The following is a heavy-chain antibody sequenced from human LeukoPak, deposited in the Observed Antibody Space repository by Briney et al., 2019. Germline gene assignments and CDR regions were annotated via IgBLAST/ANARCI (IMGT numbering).Heavy chain of an antibody. J-gene: IGHJ4*02. CDR3: ARSIVLRYFDWLSY. CDR2: INPNSGGT. Sequence: GASVKVSCKASGYTFTGYYMHWVRQAPGQGLEWMGWINPNSGGTNYAQKFQGRVTMTRGTSISTAYMELSRLRSDDTAVYYCARSIVLRYFDWLSYWGQGTLVTVSS. V-gene: IGHV1-2*02. D-gene: IGHD3-9*01. CDR1: GYTFTGYY.